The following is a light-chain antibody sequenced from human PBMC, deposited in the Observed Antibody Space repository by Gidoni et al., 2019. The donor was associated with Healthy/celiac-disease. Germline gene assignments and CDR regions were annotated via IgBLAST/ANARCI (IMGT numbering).Light chain of an antibody. CDR2: DVS. J-gene: IGLJ3*02. V-gene: IGLV2-11*01. Sequence: QSALTQPRSVSGSPGQSVTISCPGTSSDVGGYNYVSWYQQHPGKAPKLMMYDVSKRPSGVPDRFSGSKSGNTASLTISGLQAEDEADYYCCSYAGSYLWVFGGGTKLTVL. CDR3: CSYAGSYLWV. CDR1: SSDVGGYNY.